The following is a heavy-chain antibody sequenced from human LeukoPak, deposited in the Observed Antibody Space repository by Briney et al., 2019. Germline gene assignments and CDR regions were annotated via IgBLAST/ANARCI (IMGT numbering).Heavy chain of an antibody. CDR1: GFTFSSYA. D-gene: IGHD6-13*01. Sequence: RGGSLRLSCAASGFTFSSYAMSWVRQAPGKGLEWVSAISGSGGSTYYADSVKGRFTISRDNSKNTLYLQMNSLRAEDTALYYCAQEGSSSWSVDRIYYYYYMDVWGKGTTVTVSS. CDR2: ISGSGGST. CDR3: AQEGSSSWSVDRIYYYYYMDV. J-gene: IGHJ6*03. V-gene: IGHV3-23*01.